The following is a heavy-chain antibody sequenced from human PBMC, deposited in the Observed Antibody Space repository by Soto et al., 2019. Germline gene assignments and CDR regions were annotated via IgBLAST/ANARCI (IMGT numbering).Heavy chain of an antibody. CDR2: TYYIGSP. CDR3: ARAGGTVAAINIYGLDV. Sequence: SETLSVTCTVSGDSTSSGGSYWTWIRQHPGKGLEWIGYTYYIGSPYYNPSLQSRVTISVDTSKNQVSLKLSSVTAADTAVYYCARAGGTVAAINIYGLDVWGQGTTVTVSS. CDR1: GDSTSSGGSY. D-gene: IGHD1-26*01. J-gene: IGHJ6*02. V-gene: IGHV4-31*03.